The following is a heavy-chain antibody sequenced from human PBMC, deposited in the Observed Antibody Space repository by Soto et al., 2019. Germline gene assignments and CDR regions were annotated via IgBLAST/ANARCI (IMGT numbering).Heavy chain of an antibody. D-gene: IGHD2-21*01. V-gene: IGHV4-39*07. Sequence: PSETLSLTCTVSRGSISSGTNYWAWIRQPPGKGLEWIANIYYSGITYYNPSLESRVIISLETSQNQFSLQLRSVTAADTAVYYCARDARPVWWPGYYYFDYWGQGTLVTVSS. CDR1: RGSISSGTNY. CDR3: ARDARPVWWPGYYYFDY. J-gene: IGHJ4*02. CDR2: IYYSGIT.